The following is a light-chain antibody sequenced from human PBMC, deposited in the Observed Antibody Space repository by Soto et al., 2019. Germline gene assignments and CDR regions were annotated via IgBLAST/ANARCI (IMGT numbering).Light chain of an antibody. J-gene: IGKJ3*01. CDR2: TVS. CDR1: QNISIY. V-gene: IGKV1-39*01. Sequence: DIQMTQSPSSLSASVGDRVTITCRASQNISIYLNWYQQKPGKAPKLLIYTVSNLQSGVPSRFSADGSETDFPLTVGSLQPEDFATYFCQHSSSTPPFTFGPGTKVDI. CDR3: QHSSSTPPFT.